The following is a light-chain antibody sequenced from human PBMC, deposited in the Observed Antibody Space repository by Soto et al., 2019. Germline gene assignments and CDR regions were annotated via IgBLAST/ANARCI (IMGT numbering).Light chain of an antibody. J-gene: IGKJ5*01. V-gene: IGKV3-11*01. CDR2: DAS. CDR1: QSVSSY. Sequence: EIVLTQSPATLSLSPVERATLSCMASQSVSSYLAWYQQKPGQAPRLLIYDASNRATGIPARFSGSGSGTDFTLTITRLEPEDSAVYFCQQYTGPPTTFGQGTRLEIK. CDR3: QQYTGPPTT.